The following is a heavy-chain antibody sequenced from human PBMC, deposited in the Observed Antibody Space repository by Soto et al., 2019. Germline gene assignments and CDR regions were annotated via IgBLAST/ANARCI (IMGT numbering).Heavy chain of an antibody. Sequence: SETLSLTCTVSGGSISSYYLSWIRQPPGKGLEWIGYIYYSGSTNYNPSLKSRVTISVDTSKNQFSLKLSSVTAADTAVYYCARDNNYGSGSPYALASWFDPWGQGTLVTVSS. J-gene: IGHJ5*02. CDR1: GGSISSYY. CDR3: ARDNNYGSGSPYALASWFDP. V-gene: IGHV4-59*01. CDR2: IYYSGST. D-gene: IGHD3-10*01.